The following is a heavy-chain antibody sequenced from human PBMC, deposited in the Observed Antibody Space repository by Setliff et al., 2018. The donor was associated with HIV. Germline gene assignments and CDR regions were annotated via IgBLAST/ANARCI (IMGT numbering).Heavy chain of an antibody. V-gene: IGHV1-69*06. D-gene: IGHD3-16*01. Sequence: ASVKVSCKASGGALSTYAISWVLQAPGQGLEWMGRIIPIFGTANYAQKFQGRVTITADKSTSTAYMDLSSLRSEDTAVYYCARIWGIPPLYYFDYWGQGTLVTVSS. CDR3: ARIWGIPPLYYFDY. CDR2: IIPIFGTA. CDR1: GGALSTYA. J-gene: IGHJ4*02.